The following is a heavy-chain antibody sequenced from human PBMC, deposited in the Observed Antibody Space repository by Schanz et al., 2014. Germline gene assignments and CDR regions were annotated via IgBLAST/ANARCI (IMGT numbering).Heavy chain of an antibody. D-gene: IGHD3-16*01. CDR2: MSGSGSTA. V-gene: IGHV3-23*01. CDR3: AKDLYNYGIFDS. CDR1: GFTFFGSFA. J-gene: IGHJ5*01. Sequence: EVQLLESGGGLVQPGGSLRLSCVASGFTFFGSFAMSWVRQAPGKGLEWVSGMSGSGSTADYADSVKGRFTISRDNSRKTLYLQMNSLRANDTAVYYCAKDLYNYGIFDSWGHGTLVTVSS.